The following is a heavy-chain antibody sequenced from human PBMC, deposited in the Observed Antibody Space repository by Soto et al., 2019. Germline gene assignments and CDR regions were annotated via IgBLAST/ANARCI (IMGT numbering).Heavy chain of an antibody. CDR3: ARRRTAARLHYYYYGMDV. J-gene: IGHJ6*02. Sequence: GESLKISCKGSGYSFTSYWISWVRQMPGKGLEWMGRIDPSDSYTNYSPSFQGHVTISADKSISTAYLQWSSLKASDTAMYYCARRRTAARLHYYYYGMDVWGQGTTVTVSS. CDR2: IDPSDSYT. D-gene: IGHD6-6*01. V-gene: IGHV5-10-1*01. CDR1: GYSFTSYW.